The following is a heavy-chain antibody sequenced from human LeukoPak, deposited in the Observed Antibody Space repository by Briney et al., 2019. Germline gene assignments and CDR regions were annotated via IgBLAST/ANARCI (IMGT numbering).Heavy chain of an antibody. CDR2: IYYSGST. J-gene: IGHJ4*02. D-gene: IGHD1-26*01. V-gene: IGHV4-39*07. Sequence: SETLSLTCTVSGGSISSSSYYWGWLRQPPGKGLEWIGSIYYSGSTYYNPSLKSRVTISVDTSKNQFSLKLSSVTAADTAVYYCAKDSGSYSGPRTAFDYWGQGTLVTVSS. CDR1: GGSISSSSYY. CDR3: AKDSGSYSGPRTAFDY.